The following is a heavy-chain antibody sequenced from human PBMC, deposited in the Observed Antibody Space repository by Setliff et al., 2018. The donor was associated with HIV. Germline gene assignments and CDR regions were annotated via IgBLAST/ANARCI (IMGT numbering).Heavy chain of an antibody. V-gene: IGHV4-39*07. Sequence: SETLSLTCSVSGDSVSSTDCLWGWVRQPPGMGLQWIVTLYNSEITNYNPSFKNRVTMSVDKSRNHFSLILNSVTAADTAIYYCARNPHYFDRSGSYSWFYFDFWGQGTLVTVSS. D-gene: IGHD3-22*01. CDR3: ARNPHYFDRSGSYSWFYFDF. CDR1: GDSVSSTDCL. J-gene: IGHJ4*02. CDR2: LYNSEIT.